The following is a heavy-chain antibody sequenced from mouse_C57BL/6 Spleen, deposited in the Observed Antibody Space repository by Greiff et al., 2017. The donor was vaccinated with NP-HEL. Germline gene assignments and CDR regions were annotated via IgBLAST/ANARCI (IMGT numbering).Heavy chain of an antibody. CDR2: INPSSGYT. J-gene: IGHJ3*01. CDR1: GYTFTSYT. V-gene: IGHV1-4*01. Sequence: QVQLQQSGAELARPGASVKMSCKASGYTFTSYTMHWVKQRPGQGLEWIGYINPSSGYTTYNQKFKDQATLTADKSSSTAYMQLSSLTSEDSAVYYCARWDGSSPAWFAYWGQGTLVTVSA. CDR3: ARWDGSSPAWFAY. D-gene: IGHD1-1*01.